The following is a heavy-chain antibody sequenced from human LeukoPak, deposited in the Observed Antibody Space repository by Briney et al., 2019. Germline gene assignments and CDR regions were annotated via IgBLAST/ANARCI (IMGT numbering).Heavy chain of an antibody. CDR3: AKDQPEAYFDY. J-gene: IGHJ4*02. CDR2: ISGSGGST. CDR1: GFTFSSYA. V-gene: IGHV3-23*01. D-gene: IGHD1-14*01. Sequence: PGGSLRLSCAASGFTFSSYAMSWVRQAPGKGLEWVSAISGSGGSTYYADSVRGRFTISRDNAKNTLYLQMNSLRAEDAALYYCAKDQPEAYFDYWGQGTLVTVSS.